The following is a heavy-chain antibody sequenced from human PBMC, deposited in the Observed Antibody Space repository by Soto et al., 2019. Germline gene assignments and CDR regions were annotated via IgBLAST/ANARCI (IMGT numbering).Heavy chain of an antibody. Sequence: EVQLLESGGGLVQPGGSLRLSCAASGFTFSSYAMSWVRQAPGKGLEWVSAISGSGGSTYYADSVKGRFTISRDNSKKTMYLQMNSLRAEDKDVYYWEKDPGQWLVPPCDYWGQGTLVTVSS. D-gene: IGHD6-19*01. V-gene: IGHV3-23*01. J-gene: IGHJ4*02. CDR3: EKDPGQWLVPPCDY. CDR1: GFTFSSYA. CDR2: ISGSGGST.